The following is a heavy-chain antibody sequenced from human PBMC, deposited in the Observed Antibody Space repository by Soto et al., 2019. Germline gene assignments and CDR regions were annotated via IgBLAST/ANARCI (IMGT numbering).Heavy chain of an antibody. CDR3: VGGRTTRIVVAVAATLDY. CDR2: ISGSGGST. V-gene: IGHV3-23*01. D-gene: IGHD2-15*01. CDR1: GCTFSSYA. Sequence: PGGSLRLSCAASGCTFSSYAMSWVRQAPGKGLEWVSAISGSGGSTYYADSVKGRFTISRDNSKNTLYLQMNSLRAEDTAVYYCVGGRTTRIVVAVAATLDYWGQGT. J-gene: IGHJ4*02.